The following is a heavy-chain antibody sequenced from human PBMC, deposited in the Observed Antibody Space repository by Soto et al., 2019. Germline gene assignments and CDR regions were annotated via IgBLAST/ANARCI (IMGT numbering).Heavy chain of an antibody. D-gene: IGHD2-15*01. J-gene: IGHJ4*02. CDR1: GFTLSSYW. Sequence: GGSLRLSCAASGFTLSSYWMHWVRQPPGKGLVWVSRINSDGTSASYADSVKGRFTVSRDNAKNTLYLQINSPRAEDTAVDYCARGYCSSGTCYTGVIGSYWGPGSMVTVSS. CDR2: INSDGTSA. V-gene: IGHV3-74*01. CDR3: ARGYCSSGTCYTGVIGSY.